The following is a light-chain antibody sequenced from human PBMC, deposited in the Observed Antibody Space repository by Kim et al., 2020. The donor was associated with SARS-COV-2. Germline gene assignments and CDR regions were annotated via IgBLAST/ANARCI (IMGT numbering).Light chain of an antibody. CDR3: QAWDSSLVV. J-gene: IGLJ2*01. CDR2: QDS. CDR1: KLGDKY. V-gene: IGLV3-1*01. Sequence: SYVLTQPPSVSVSPGQTASITCSGDKLGDKYACWYQQKPGQSPVLVIYQDSKRPSGIPERFSGSNSGNTATLTISGTQAMDEADYYCQAWDSSLVV.